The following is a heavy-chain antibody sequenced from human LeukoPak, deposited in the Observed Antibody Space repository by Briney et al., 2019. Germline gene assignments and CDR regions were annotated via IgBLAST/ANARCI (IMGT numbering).Heavy chain of an antibody. Sequence: SETLSLTCTVSGVSISTSRYYWGWIRQPPGKGLEWIGSIYYSGSTYYNPSLKSRVTISVDTSKNQFSLKLGSVTAADTAAYYCVSSFDYWGQGTLVTVSS. CDR2: IYYSGST. CDR1: GVSISTSRYY. CDR3: VSSFDY. V-gene: IGHV4-39*01. J-gene: IGHJ4*02.